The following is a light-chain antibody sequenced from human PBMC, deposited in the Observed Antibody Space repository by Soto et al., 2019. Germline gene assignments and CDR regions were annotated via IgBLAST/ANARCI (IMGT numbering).Light chain of an antibody. CDR3: CSYAGSYTLV. Sequence: QLVLTQSSSASASLGSSVKLTCTLSSGHSSYIIAWHQQQPGKAPRYLMKLEGSGSYNKGSGVPDRFSGSSSGADRYLTISNLQSEDEADYYCCSYAGSYTLVFGGGTKVTVL. V-gene: IGLV4-60*03. J-gene: IGLJ2*01. CDR2: LEGSGSY. CDR1: SGHSSYI.